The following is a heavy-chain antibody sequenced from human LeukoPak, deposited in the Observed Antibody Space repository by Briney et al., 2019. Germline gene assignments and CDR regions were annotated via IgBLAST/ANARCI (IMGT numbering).Heavy chain of an antibody. D-gene: IGHD3-10*01. V-gene: IGHV4-34*01. J-gene: IGHJ5*02. CDR1: GGSISSYY. CDR3: ARAPMVRGVINL. CDR2: INHSGST. Sequence: SETLSLTCTVAGGSISSYYWSWVRQPPGKGLEWLGEINHSGSTNYNPSLKSRVTISADTSMNQFSLKLSSVTAADTAVYYCARAPMVRGVINLWGQGTLVTVSS.